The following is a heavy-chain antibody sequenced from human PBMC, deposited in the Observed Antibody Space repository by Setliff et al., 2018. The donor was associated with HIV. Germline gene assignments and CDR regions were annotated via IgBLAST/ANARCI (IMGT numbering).Heavy chain of an antibody. J-gene: IGHJ3*01. V-gene: IGHV4-61*09. CDR2: IDTTGST. Sequence: SETLSLTCTVSGGSISSGDYSWGWIRQPAGKGLEWLGHIDTTGSTTYNPTLKSRVTISVDRSKNQFSLKLSSVTAADTAVYYCARVQMAYAAFDVWGQGTMVTVSS. CDR1: GGSISSGDYS. D-gene: IGHD4-17*01. CDR3: ARVQMAYAAFDV.